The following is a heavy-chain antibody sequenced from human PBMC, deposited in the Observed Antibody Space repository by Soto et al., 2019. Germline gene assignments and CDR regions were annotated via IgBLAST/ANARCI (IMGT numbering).Heavy chain of an antibody. J-gene: IGHJ6*02. V-gene: IGHV3-21*01. CDR1: GFTFSSYS. CDR3: ARDLVRNVRGVITYYYYYYGMDV. Sequence: GGSLRLSCAASGFTFSSYSMNWVRQAPGKWLEWVSSISSSGSNKYYADSVKGRFTISRDNSKNTLYLQMNSLRAEDTAVYYCARDLVRNVRGVITYYYYYYGMDVWGQGTTVTVSS. CDR2: ISSSGSNK. D-gene: IGHD3-10*02.